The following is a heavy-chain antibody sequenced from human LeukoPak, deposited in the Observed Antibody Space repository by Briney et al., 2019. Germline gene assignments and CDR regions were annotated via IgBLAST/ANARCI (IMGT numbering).Heavy chain of an antibody. CDR2: INHSGST. CDR3: ANVRITMVQGVIMAYYFDY. Sequence: SETLSLTCAVYGGSFSGYYWSWIRQPPGKGLEWIGEINHSGSTNYNPSLKSRVTISVDTSKNQFSLKLSSVTAADTAVYYCANVRITMVQGVIMAYYFDYWGQGTLVTVSS. CDR1: GGSFSGYY. J-gene: IGHJ4*02. V-gene: IGHV4-34*09. D-gene: IGHD3-10*01.